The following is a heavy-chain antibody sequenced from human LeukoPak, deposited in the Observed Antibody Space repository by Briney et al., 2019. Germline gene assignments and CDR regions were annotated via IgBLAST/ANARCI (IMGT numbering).Heavy chain of an antibody. D-gene: IGHD5-18*01. V-gene: IGHV1-18*04. CDR1: GYTFTSYG. Sequence: GASVKVSCKASGYTFTSYGISWVRQAPGQGLEWMGWIGAYNGNTNYAQKLQGRVTMTTDTSTSTAYMELRSLRSDDTAVYYCARVTYSYGYEGAFDIWGQGTMVTVSS. CDR2: IGAYNGNT. J-gene: IGHJ3*02. CDR3: ARVTYSYGYEGAFDI.